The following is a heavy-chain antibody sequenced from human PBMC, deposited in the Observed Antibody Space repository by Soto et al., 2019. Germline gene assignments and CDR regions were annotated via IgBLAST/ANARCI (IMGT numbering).Heavy chain of an antibody. CDR3: AKALGRDGYKNLDY. J-gene: IGHJ4*02. V-gene: IGHV3-23*01. CDR1: GFTFSSYA. Sequence: GGSLRLSCAASGFTFSSYAMSWVRQAPGKGLEWVSAISGSGGSTYYADSVKGRFTISRDNSKNTLYLQMNSLRAEDTAVYYCAKALGRDGYKNLDYWGQGTLVTVSS. CDR2: ISGSGGST. D-gene: IGHD5-12*01.